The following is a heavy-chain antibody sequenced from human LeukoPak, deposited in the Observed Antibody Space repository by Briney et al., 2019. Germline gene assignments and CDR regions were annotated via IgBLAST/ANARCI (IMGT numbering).Heavy chain of an antibody. CDR1: GFTFSSYG. CDR3: GAFTSSSGYYSFDS. CDR2: ISYDGSNK. Sequence: PGGSLRLSCAASGFTFSSYGMHWVRQAPGKGLEWVAVISYDGSNKYYADSVKGRFTISRDNSKNTLYLQMDSLRAEDTAVYFCGAFTSSSGYYSFDSWGQGTLVTVSS. D-gene: IGHD3-22*01. V-gene: IGHV3-30*03. J-gene: IGHJ4*02.